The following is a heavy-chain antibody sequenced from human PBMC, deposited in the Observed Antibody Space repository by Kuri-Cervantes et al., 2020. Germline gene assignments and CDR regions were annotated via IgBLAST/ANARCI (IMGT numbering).Heavy chain of an antibody. V-gene: IGHV1-69*05. Sequence: SVKVSCKASGGTFSSYAISWVRQAPGQGLEWMGGIIPIFGTANYAQKFQGRVTITTDESTSTAYMELSSLRSEDTAVYYCARATSGGPPYYYYMDVWGKGTTVTVSS. CDR2: IIPIFGTA. J-gene: IGHJ6*03. CDR1: GGTFSSYA. CDR3: ARATSGGPPYYYYMDV. D-gene: IGHD3-16*01.